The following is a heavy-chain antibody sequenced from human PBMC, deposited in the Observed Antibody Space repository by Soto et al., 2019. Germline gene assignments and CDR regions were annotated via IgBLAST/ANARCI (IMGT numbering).Heavy chain of an antibody. Sequence: EVQVVESGGDLVQPGGSLRLSCVASGFTFSSHWMHWVRQVPGKGLVWVAHITADGSSATYADSVKGRFTISRDNAKNTLYLQMNTLRVEDTAVYYCGDLFAGFDIWGQGTMVTVSS. CDR1: GFTFSSHW. CDR3: GDLFAGFDI. J-gene: IGHJ3*02. CDR2: ITADGSSA. V-gene: IGHV3-74*01.